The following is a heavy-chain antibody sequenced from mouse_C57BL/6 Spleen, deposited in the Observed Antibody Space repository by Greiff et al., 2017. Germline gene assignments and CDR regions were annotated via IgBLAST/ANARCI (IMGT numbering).Heavy chain of an antibody. V-gene: IGHV5-16*01. Sequence: EVQRVESEGGLVQPGSSMKLSCTASGFTFSDYYMAWVRQVPEKGLEWVANINYDGSSTYYLDSLKSRFIISRDNAKNILYLQMSSLKSEDTATYYCARERGLLNYFDYWGQGTTLTVSS. CDR2: INYDGSST. J-gene: IGHJ2*01. D-gene: IGHD2-3*01. CDR1: GFTFSDYY. CDR3: ARERGLLNYFDY.